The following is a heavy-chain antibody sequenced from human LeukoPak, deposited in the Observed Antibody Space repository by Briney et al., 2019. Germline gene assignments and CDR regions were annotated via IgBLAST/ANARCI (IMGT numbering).Heavy chain of an antibody. CDR2: INEDGSEK. V-gene: IGHV3-7*01. Sequence: GGSLRLSCVASGFTFSNYWVSWVRQAPGKGLEWVANINEDGSEKNYVDSVKGRFIISRDNAKNSLYVQMNNLKSDDAAVYYCATGRTTRYWGQGTLVTVSS. D-gene: IGHD4-11*01. J-gene: IGHJ4*02. CDR3: ATGRTTRY. CDR1: GFTFSNYW.